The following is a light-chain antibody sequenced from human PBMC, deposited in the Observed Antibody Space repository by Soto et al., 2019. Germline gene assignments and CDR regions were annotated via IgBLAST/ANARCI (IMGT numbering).Light chain of an antibody. Sequence: EVVLTQSPVTVSLSPGQRATLSCRASQSISSNLAWYQQKPGQAPRLLISDASNRATGIPARFSGSGSGTEFTLTISSLEPEDFGVYYCQQRSNWPPEWTFGQGTKVDIK. J-gene: IGKJ1*01. CDR2: DAS. V-gene: IGKV3-11*01. CDR1: QSISSN. CDR3: QQRSNWPPEWT.